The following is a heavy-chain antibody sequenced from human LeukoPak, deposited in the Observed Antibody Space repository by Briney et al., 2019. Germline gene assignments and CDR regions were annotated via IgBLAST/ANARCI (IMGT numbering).Heavy chain of an antibody. CDR3: AKDPDCTSGVCYTFFDY. J-gene: IGHJ4*02. CDR2: INPDGSTT. D-gene: IGHD2-8*01. Sequence: GGSLRLSCAASGFTFSNYWMHWVRQDPGKGLVWVSFINPDGSTTYYADSVKGRFTISRDNSKNTLYLQMNSLRAEDTAVYYCAKDPDCTSGVCYTFFDYWGQGTLVTVSS. CDR1: GFTFSNYW. V-gene: IGHV3-74*01.